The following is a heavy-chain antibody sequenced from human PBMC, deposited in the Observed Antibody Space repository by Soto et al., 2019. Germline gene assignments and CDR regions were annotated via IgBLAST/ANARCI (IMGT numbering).Heavy chain of an antibody. J-gene: IGHJ4*02. Sequence: EVQLVESGGGLVQPGESLRLSCAASGFTFSSYWMHWVRQAPGKGLVWVSRLNSDGSATTYADSVKGRFTISRDNVKNTLYLQMNSLRAEDTAVYFCARETQLWRLDSWGQGTPVTTSS. V-gene: IGHV3-74*01. CDR3: ARETQLWRLDS. CDR2: LNSDGSAT. CDR1: GFTFSSYW. D-gene: IGHD5-18*01.